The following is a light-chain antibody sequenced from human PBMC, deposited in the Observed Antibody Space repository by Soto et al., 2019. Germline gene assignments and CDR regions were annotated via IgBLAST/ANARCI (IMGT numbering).Light chain of an antibody. Sequence: DIQITQSPSTLSASVGDRVTITCRASQSISSWLAWYQQKPGKAPKLLIYKASSLESGVPSRFSGSGSGTEFTLTINSLQPDDFATYYCQQYKSYWTFGQGTKVDIK. CDR2: KAS. J-gene: IGKJ1*01. CDR3: QQYKSYWT. CDR1: QSISSW. V-gene: IGKV1-5*03.